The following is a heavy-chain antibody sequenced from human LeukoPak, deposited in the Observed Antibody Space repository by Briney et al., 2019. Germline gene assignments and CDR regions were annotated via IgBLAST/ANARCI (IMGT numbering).Heavy chain of an antibody. CDR1: GGSISSGGYY. CDR3: ARVGRVGWVTWIDAFDI. J-gene: IGHJ3*02. V-gene: IGHV4-30-2*01. Sequence: SETLSLTCTVSGGSISSGGYYWSWIRQPPGKGLEWIGYIYHSGSTYYNPSLKSRVTISVDRSKNQFSLKLSSVTAADTAVYYCARVGRVGWVTWIDAFDIWGQGTMVTVSS. CDR2: IYHSGST. D-gene: IGHD3-16*01.